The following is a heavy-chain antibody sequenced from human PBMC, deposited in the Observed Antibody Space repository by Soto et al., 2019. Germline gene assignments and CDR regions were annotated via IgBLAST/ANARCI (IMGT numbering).Heavy chain of an antibody. V-gene: IGHV3-13*05. Sequence: EVQLVESGGGLVQPGGSLRLSCEASGFTFRNYDMHWVRQGTGKGLEWVSGISAAGDPDYADSVEGRFTISRENAQNSFFLQMNSLGVGDTAVYYCARPDRDFYGLDVWGQGTTVIVSS. J-gene: IGHJ6*02. CDR2: ISAAGDP. CDR1: GFTFRNYD. CDR3: ARPDRDFYGLDV.